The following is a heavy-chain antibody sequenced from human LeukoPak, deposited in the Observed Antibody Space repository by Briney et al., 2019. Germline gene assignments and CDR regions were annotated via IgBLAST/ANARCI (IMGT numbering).Heavy chain of an antibody. J-gene: IGHJ6*03. Sequence: SETLSLTCTVSGGFISSSSYYWGWIRQPPGKGLEWIGSIYYSGSTYYNPSLKSRVTISVDTSKNQFSLKLSSVTAADTAVYYCARHYRYCSSTSCQPYYYMDVWGKGTTVTVSS. CDR3: ARHYRYCSSTSCQPYYYMDV. CDR1: GGFISSSSYY. V-gene: IGHV4-39*01. D-gene: IGHD2-2*01. CDR2: IYYSGST.